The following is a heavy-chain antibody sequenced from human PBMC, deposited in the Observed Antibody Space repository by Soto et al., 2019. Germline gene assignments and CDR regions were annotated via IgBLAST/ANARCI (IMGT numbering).Heavy chain of an antibody. Sequence: EVQLVETGGGLIQPGGSLRLSCAASGFTVSSKYMSWVRQAPGKGLEWVSVIYSGDNTYYTDSVKGRFTISRDNSKNTLHLQMNSLRAEDSAVYYCARDLALPGHDPFDVWGQGTVVTVSS. J-gene: IGHJ3*01. CDR1: GFTVSSKY. CDR2: IYSGDNT. CDR3: ARDLALPGHDPFDV. V-gene: IGHV3-53*02. D-gene: IGHD5-12*01.